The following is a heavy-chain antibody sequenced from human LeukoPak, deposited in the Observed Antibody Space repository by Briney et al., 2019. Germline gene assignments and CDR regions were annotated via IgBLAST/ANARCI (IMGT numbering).Heavy chain of an antibody. J-gene: IGHJ4*02. CDR1: GFTSSSYA. V-gene: IGHV3-30-3*01. D-gene: IGHD2-2*01. CDR3: ARNQDIVVVPAADPLDY. Sequence: GGSLRLSCAASGFTSSSYAMHWVRQAPGKGLEWVAVISYDGSNKYYADSVKGRFTISRDNSKNTLYLQMNSLRAEDTAVYYCARNQDIVVVPAADPLDYWGQGTLVTVSS. CDR2: ISYDGSNK.